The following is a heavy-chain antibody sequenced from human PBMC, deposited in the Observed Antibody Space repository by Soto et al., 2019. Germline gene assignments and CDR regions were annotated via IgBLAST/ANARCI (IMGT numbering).Heavy chain of an antibody. CDR2: ISAYNGNT. Sequence: ASVKVSCKASGYTFTSYGISWVRQAPGHGLEWMGWISAYNGNTNYAQKLQGRVTMTTDTSTSTAYMELRSLRSDDTAVYYCALDPYRKWGPWGPTSSRLYYFDYWGQGTLVTVSS. CDR3: ALDPYRKWGPWGPTSSRLYYFDY. CDR1: GYTFTSYG. D-gene: IGHD1-26*01. V-gene: IGHV1-18*01. J-gene: IGHJ4*02.